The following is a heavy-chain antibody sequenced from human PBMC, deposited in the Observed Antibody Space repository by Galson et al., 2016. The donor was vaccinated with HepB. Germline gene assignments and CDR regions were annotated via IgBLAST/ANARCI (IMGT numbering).Heavy chain of an antibody. Sequence: SVKVSCKASGGIFSNYAIDWVRQAPVQGLKWMGGLIPVFGTANYAQQFQGEVPITADESTNTAYMEVCILRSEDTAVYYCASQSGASGFSYGYALDYWGQGTLVTVSS. D-gene: IGHD5-18*01. J-gene: IGHJ4*02. CDR2: LIPVFGTA. V-gene: IGHV1-69*13. CDR3: ASQSGASGFSYGYALDY. CDR1: GGIFSNYA.